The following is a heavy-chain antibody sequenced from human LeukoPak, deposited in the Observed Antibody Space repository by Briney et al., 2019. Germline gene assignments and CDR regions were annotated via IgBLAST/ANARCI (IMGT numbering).Heavy chain of an antibody. J-gene: IGHJ4*02. Sequence: GASVKVSCKASGYTFTGYYMHWVRQAPGQGFEWMGWINPNSGGTFYAQKFQGRVTMTRDTSISTAYMELSRLKSDDTAVYYCAIQNDHGDYAYWGQGTLVTVSS. CDR1: GYTFTGYY. D-gene: IGHD4-17*01. CDR2: INPNSGGT. CDR3: AIQNDHGDYAY. V-gene: IGHV1-2*02.